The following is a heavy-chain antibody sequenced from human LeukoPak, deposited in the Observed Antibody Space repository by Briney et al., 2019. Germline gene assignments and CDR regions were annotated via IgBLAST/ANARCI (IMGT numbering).Heavy chain of an antibody. Sequence: PSETLSLTCTVSAGCISSSNYYWGWIRQPPGKGLEWIGSIYYSGRTYYNPSLKSRVTISVNTSKKQFSLKLSSVTAADTAVYYCSRGRPDGSGSYYKFDPWGQGTLVTVSS. CDR2: IYYSGRT. J-gene: IGHJ5*02. CDR1: AGCISSSNYY. CDR3: SRGRPDGSGSYYKFDP. D-gene: IGHD3-10*01. V-gene: IGHV4-39*01.